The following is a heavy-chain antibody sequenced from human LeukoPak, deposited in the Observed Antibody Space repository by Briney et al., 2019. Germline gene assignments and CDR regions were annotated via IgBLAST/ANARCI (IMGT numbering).Heavy chain of an antibody. CDR2: LYYSGST. Sequence: SETLSLTCTVSGGSLSSYYWSWLRQPPGKGLEWIGYLYYSGSTNYHPSLKSRVTISVATSKNQFSLKLSSVTAADTAVYYCAAWGSSSWYGSNWFDPWGQGTLVTVSS. D-gene: IGHD6-13*01. CDR3: AAWGSSSWYGSNWFDP. J-gene: IGHJ5*02. V-gene: IGHV4-59*08. CDR1: GGSLSSYY.